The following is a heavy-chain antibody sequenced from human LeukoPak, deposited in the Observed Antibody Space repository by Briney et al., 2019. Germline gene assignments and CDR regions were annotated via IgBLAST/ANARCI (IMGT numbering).Heavy chain of an antibody. CDR1: GFTFSIYS. Sequence: GGSLRLSCAASGFTFSIYSLNWVRQAPGKGLEWVSSISSTSGYIYYADSVKGRFTISRDNSKNTLYLQMNSLRAEDTAVYYCAKIAAAGTGRYNWFDPWGQGTLVTVSS. V-gene: IGHV3-21*04. CDR2: ISSTSGYI. D-gene: IGHD6-13*01. CDR3: AKIAAAGTGRYNWFDP. J-gene: IGHJ5*02.